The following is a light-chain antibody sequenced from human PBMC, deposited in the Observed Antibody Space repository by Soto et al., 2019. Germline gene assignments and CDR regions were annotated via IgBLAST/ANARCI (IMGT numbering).Light chain of an antibody. CDR2: EVN. V-gene: IGLV2-14*01. CDR3: LSYTNINTWV. J-gene: IGLJ3*02. Sequence: QSVLTQPASVSGSPGQSITISCTGASSDVGNHNYVSWYQQDPGKAPKLLIYEVNNRPSGVSHRFSGSKSGNTASLTISGLQAEDEADYYCLSYTNINTWVFGGGTKLTVL. CDR1: SSDVGNHNY.